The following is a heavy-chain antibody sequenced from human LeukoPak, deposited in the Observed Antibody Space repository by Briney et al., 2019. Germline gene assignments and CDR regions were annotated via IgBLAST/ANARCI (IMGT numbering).Heavy chain of an antibody. J-gene: IGHJ4*02. Sequence: SETLSLTCTVSGGSISSYYWSWIRQPAGKGLEWIGRIHGSGSTNYNPSLKSRVNMSVDTSKNQFSLKLTSVTAADTAVYYCAREGSHCSGGSCYPYYFDYWGQGTLVTVSS. CDR2: IHGSGST. CDR1: GGSISSYY. D-gene: IGHD2-15*01. CDR3: AREGSHCSGGSCYPYYFDY. V-gene: IGHV4-4*07.